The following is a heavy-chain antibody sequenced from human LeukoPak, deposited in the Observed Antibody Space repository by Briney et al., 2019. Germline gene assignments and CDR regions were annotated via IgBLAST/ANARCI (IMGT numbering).Heavy chain of an antibody. CDR1: GGTFSIYA. CDR2: IIPIFGTA. J-gene: IGHJ5*02. V-gene: IGHV1-69*13. CDR3: AIGGVLRSHWFDP. Sequence: SVKVSCKASGGTFSIYAISWVRQAPGQGLEWMGGIIPIFGTANYAQKFQGRVTITADESTSTAYMELSSLRSEDTAVYYCAIGGVLRSHWFDPWGQGTLVTVSS. D-gene: IGHD3-3*01.